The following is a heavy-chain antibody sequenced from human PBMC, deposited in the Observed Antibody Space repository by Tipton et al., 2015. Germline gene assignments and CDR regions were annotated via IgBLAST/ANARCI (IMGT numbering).Heavy chain of an antibody. CDR2: ISGSGGST. CDR1: GFTFSSYG. J-gene: IGHJ6*02. Sequence: SLRLSCAASGFTFSSYGMHWVRQAPGKGPEWVSGISGSGGSTYYADSVKGRFTISRDNSKNTLYLQMNSLRAEDTAVYYCAKWDSDNFYGMDVWGQGTTVTVSS. D-gene: IGHD1-26*01. CDR3: AKWDSDNFYGMDV. V-gene: IGHV3-23*01.